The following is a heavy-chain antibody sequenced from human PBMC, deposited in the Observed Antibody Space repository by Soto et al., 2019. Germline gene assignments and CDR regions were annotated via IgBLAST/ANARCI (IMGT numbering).Heavy chain of an antibody. Sequence: SETLCLTCAVYGVSFSGYYWSLISQPPGKGLEWIGEINHSGSTNYNPSLKSRVTISVDTSKNQFSLKLSSVTAADTAVYYCARGRGSGYYYYYYYYMDVWGKGTTVTVSS. V-gene: IGHV4-34*01. J-gene: IGHJ6*03. CDR2: INHSGST. D-gene: IGHD3-3*01. CDR3: ARGRGSGYYYYYYYYMDV. CDR1: GVSFSGYY.